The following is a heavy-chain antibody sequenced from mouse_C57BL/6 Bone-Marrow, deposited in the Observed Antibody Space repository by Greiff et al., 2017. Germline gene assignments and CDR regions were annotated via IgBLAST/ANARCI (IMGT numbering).Heavy chain of an antibody. V-gene: IGHV5-12*01. J-gene: IGHJ3*01. CDR3: ARHGPIYDY. D-gene: IGHD2-3*01. CDR2: ISNGGGST. Sequence: EVHLVESGGGLVQPGGSLKLSCAASGFTFSDYYMYWVRQTPEKRLEWVAYISNGGGSTYYPDTVKGRFTISRDNAKNTLYLQMSRLKSEDTAMYYCARHGPIYDYWGQGTLVTVSA. CDR1: GFTFSDYY.